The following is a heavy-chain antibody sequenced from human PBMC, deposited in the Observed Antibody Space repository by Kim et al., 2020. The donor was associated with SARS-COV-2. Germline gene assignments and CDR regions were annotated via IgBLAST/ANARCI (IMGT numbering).Heavy chain of an antibody. Sequence: GGSLRLSCAASGFTFSNAWMSWVRQAPGKGLEWVGRIKSKTDGGTTDYAAPVKGRFTISRDDSKNTLYLQMNSLKTEDTAVYYCTTKWGRAVADPFDYWGQGTLVTVSS. CDR1: GFTFSNAW. J-gene: IGHJ4*02. V-gene: IGHV3-15*01. CDR3: TTKWGRAVADPFDY. D-gene: IGHD6-19*01. CDR2: IKSKTDGGTT.